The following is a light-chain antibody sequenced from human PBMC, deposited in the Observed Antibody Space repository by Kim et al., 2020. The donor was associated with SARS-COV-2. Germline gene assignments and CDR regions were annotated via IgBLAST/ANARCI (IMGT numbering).Light chain of an antibody. CDR1: QDIRND. Sequence: ASVGDRVTITCRASQDIRNDLGWYQQNPGRAPKRLIYGEPSLQSGVPSRFSGSGSGTEFTPTISSVQPEDFATYFCLQHNTYPITFGQGTRLEIK. CDR3: LQHNTYPIT. V-gene: IGKV1-17*01. CDR2: GEP. J-gene: IGKJ5*01.